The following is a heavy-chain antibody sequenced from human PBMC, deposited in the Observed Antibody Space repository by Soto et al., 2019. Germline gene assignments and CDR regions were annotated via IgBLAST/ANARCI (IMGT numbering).Heavy chain of an antibody. CDR2: IYHSWSN. D-gene: IGHD6-19*01. CDR1: GDSFSSSNW. Sequence: QVQLQESGPGLVKPSGTLSLTWAVSGDSFSSSNWWSWVRQPPGKGLEWIGEIYHSWSNNYNPSLENRGNITVDKSKNQVSLKVSSVTAANTAMYDGARDRYSSGSVYGMDVWGQGTTVNVSS. J-gene: IGHJ6*02. V-gene: IGHV4-4*02. CDR3: ARDRYSSGSVYGMDV.